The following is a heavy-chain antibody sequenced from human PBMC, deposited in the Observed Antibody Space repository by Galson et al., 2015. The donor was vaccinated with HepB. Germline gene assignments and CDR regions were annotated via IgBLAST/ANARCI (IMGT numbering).Heavy chain of an antibody. Sequence: SVKVSCKVSGYTLTELSMHWVRQAPGKGLEWMGGFDPEDGETIYAQKFQGRVTMTEDTSTDTAYMGLSSLRSEDTAVYYCATGSLHPSPESYYDFWSGYKYYYYYMDVWGKGTTVTVSS. CDR1: GYTLTELS. J-gene: IGHJ6*03. CDR3: ATGSLHPSPESYYDFWSGYKYYYYYMDV. D-gene: IGHD3-3*01. CDR2: FDPEDGET. V-gene: IGHV1-24*01.